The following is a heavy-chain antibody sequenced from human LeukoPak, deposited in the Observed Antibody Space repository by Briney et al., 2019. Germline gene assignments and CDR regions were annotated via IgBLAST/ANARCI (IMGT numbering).Heavy chain of an antibody. CDR3: ARDPYSGNYGTYYYYYMDV. CDR1: GFTFSSYS. Sequence: PGGSLRLSCAVSGFTFSSYSMDWVRQAPGKAMEWVSSITSSGTYTFYADSVKGRFTISRDNAKNSLYLQMDSLGPEDTAVYYCARDPYSGNYGTYYYYYMDVWGKGTTVTVSS. V-gene: IGHV3-21*01. CDR2: ITSSGTYT. D-gene: IGHD1-26*01. J-gene: IGHJ6*03.